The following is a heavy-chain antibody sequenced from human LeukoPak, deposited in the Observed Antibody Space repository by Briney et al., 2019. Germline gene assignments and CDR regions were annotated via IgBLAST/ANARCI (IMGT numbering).Heavy chain of an antibody. Sequence: KSSETLSLTCTVSGGSISSYYWSWIRQPPGKGLEWIGRIYTSGSTNYNPSLKSRVTMSVDTSKNQFSLKLSSVTAADTAVYYCATGSGSSGYYFGKYYFDYWGQGTLVTVSS. V-gene: IGHV4-4*07. J-gene: IGHJ4*02. D-gene: IGHD3-22*01. CDR3: ATGSGSSGYYFGKYYFDY. CDR1: GGSISSYY. CDR2: IYTSGST.